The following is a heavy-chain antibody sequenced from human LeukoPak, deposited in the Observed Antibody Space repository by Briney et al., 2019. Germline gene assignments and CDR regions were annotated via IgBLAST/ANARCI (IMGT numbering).Heavy chain of an antibody. CDR3: ARGPWGSGCFDY. V-gene: IGHV1-3*01. D-gene: IGHD6-19*01. CDR2: INAGTGDT. CDR1: GYTFTSYT. J-gene: IGHJ4*02. Sequence: ASVKVSCKASGYTFTSYTMHWVRQAPGQRLEWMGWINAGTGDTKYSQKFQGRVTITRDTSASTAYMELSSLRSEDTAVYYCARGPWGSGCFDYWGQGTLVTVSS.